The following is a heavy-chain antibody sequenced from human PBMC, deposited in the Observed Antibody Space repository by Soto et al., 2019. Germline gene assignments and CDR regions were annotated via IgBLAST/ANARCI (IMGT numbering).Heavy chain of an antibody. CDR2: VYHTGTS. CDR1: GGSTSSSSYY. CDR3: ARLTCTGCSCYYYYYGMDV. Sequence: ASETLSLTCSVSGGSTSSSSYYWAWIRQPPGEGLEWIGSVYHTGTSYYNTSLKSRVSISLDTSKDQFSLNLGPVTAADTAVYSCARLTCTGCSCYYYYYGMDVWGQGNTVTVS. D-gene: IGHD2-15*01. V-gene: IGHV4-39*01. J-gene: IGHJ6*02.